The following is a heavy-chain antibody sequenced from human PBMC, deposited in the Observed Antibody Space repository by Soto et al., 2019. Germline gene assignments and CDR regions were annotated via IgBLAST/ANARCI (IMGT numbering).Heavy chain of an antibody. V-gene: IGHV3-30-3*01. CDR2: ISYDGSNK. Sequence: QVQLVESGGGVVQPGRSLRLSCAASGFTFSSYAMHWVRQAPGKGLEWVAVISYDGSNKYYADSVKGRFTISRDNSKNTLYLQMNSLRAEDTAVYYCAREAYYDSRSSPIDYWGQGTLVTVSS. CDR3: AREAYYDSRSSPIDY. CDR1: GFTFSSYA. D-gene: IGHD3-22*01. J-gene: IGHJ4*02.